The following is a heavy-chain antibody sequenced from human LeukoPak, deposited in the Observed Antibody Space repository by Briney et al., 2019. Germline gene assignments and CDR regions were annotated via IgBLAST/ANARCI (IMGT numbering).Heavy chain of an antibody. Sequence: GGSLRLSCAASGFTFSSYAMHWVRQAPGKGLEWVAVISYVGSNKYYADSVKGRFTISRDNSKNTLYMQMNSLRAEDTAVYYCARGVVVVIASDAFDIWGQGTMVTVSS. V-gene: IGHV3-30-3*01. CDR1: GFTFSSYA. CDR3: ARGVVVVIASDAFDI. J-gene: IGHJ3*02. D-gene: IGHD2-21*01. CDR2: ISYVGSNK.